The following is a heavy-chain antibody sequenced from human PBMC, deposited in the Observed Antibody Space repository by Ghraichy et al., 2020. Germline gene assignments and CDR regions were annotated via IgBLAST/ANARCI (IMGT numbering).Heavy chain of an antibody. CDR2: INGSASTT. D-gene: IGHD2-15*01. V-gene: IGHV3-23*05. CDR1: EFSFSNYS. J-gene: IGHJ6*01. Sequence: ETLSLTCVASEFSFSNYSMSWVRQAPGRGLEWVSTINGSASTTYYPASMKGRSTTSSDNSKNTLVLLLNNLRVEDTAVYYCVKDTRSQKIVVVAANGNSYYASDVWGQGTTVTVSS. CDR3: VKDTRSQKIVVVAANGNSYYASDV.